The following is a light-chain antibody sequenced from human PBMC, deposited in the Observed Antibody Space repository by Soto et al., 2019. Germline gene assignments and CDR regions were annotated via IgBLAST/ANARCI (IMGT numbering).Light chain of an antibody. CDR1: QSVSTNY. V-gene: IGKV3-20*01. CDR3: QQYGSSPIT. CDR2: GAS. Sequence: EIVLTQSPATLSLSPGERATLSCRASQSVSTNYLAWYQQKPGQAPRLLIYGASNRATGIPDRFSGSGSGTDFTLTISRLEPEDFAVYYCQQYGSSPITFGQGTRLEI. J-gene: IGKJ5*01.